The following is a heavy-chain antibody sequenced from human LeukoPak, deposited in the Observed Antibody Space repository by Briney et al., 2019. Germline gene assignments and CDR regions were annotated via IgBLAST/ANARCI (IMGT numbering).Heavy chain of an antibody. CDR1: GYTFTDHY. CDR2: INPNIGDT. J-gene: IGHJ4*02. D-gene: IGHD3-22*01. CDR3: AREGFYFDTGGSFDY. Sequence: ASVKVSCKASGYTFTDHYLHWVRQAPGQGLEWAGWINPNIGDTNHAQKFQGRVTMTRDTSISTAYMELNRLTSDDTAVYYCAREGFYFDTGGSFDYWGQGTLVIVSS. V-gene: IGHV1-2*02.